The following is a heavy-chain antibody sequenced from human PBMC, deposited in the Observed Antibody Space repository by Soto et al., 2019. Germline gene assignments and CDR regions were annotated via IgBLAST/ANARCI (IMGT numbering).Heavy chain of an antibody. D-gene: IGHD3-22*01. Sequence: SQPHSLSYTVSWGYISSGGDCWSWIRQHPGKGLEWIGYIYYGGSTYYNPSLKSRVTISVDTSKNQFSLKLSSVTAADTAVYYCARADSDSSGYYWADFDYWGQGNLVTVSS. CDR1: WGYISSGGDC. J-gene: IGHJ4*02. CDR2: IYYGGST. V-gene: IGHV4-31*02. CDR3: ARADSDSSGYYWADFDY.